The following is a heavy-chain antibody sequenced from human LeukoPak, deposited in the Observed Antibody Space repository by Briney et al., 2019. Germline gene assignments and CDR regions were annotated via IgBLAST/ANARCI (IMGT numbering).Heavy chain of an antibody. D-gene: IGHD6-13*01. J-gene: IGHJ6*02. CDR1: GFTFDDYA. CDR2: ISWNSGSI. V-gene: IGHV3-9*01. CDR3: AKDTWRSAAGIEDYYYYGMDV. Sequence: PGRSLRLSCAASGFTFDDYAMHWVRQAPGKGLEWVSGISWNSGSIGYADSVKGRFTISRDNAKNSLYLQMNSLRAEDTALYYCAKDTWRSAAGIEDYYYYGMDVWGQGTTVTVSS.